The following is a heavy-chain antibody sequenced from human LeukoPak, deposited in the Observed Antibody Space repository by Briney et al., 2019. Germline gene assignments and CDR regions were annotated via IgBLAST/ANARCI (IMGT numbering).Heavy chain of an antibody. Sequence: GRSLRLSCAASGFTFSSYGMHWVRRAPGKGLEWVAVIWYDGSNKYYADSVKGRFTISRDNSKNTLYLQMNSLRAEDTAVYYCAKARGYSYGGPFDYWGQGTLVTVSS. V-gene: IGHV3-33*06. D-gene: IGHD5-18*01. CDR3: AKARGYSYGGPFDY. CDR1: GFTFSSYG. J-gene: IGHJ4*02. CDR2: IWYDGSNK.